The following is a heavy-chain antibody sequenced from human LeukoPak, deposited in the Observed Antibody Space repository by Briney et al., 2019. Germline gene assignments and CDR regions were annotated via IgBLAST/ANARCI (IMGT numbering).Heavy chain of an antibody. Sequence: SETLSLTCAVYGGSFSGYYWSWIRQPPGKGLEWIGEINHSGSTNYNPSLKSRVTISVDTSKNQFSLKLSSVTAADTAVYYCARVTYDILTGYYRFDYWGQGTLVPVSS. V-gene: IGHV4-34*01. CDR2: INHSGST. CDR3: ARVTYDILTGYYRFDY. D-gene: IGHD3-9*01. J-gene: IGHJ4*02. CDR1: GGSFSGYY.